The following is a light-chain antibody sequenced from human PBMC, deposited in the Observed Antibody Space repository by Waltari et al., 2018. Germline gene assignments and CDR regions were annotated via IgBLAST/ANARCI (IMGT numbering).Light chain of an antibody. CDR3: QTGGHGTWV. V-gene: IGLV4-69*01. CDR1: SGHSSNV. Sequence: QLVLTQSPSASASLGASIKLTCTLSSGHSSNVIAWLQQQPEKGPRYLMKVNSNASRTRGNVIPDRLSGSSAGAERYLTISSPRSEDEAAYYCQTGGHGTWVFGRGTKLTVL. J-gene: IGLJ3*02. CDR2: VNSNASR.